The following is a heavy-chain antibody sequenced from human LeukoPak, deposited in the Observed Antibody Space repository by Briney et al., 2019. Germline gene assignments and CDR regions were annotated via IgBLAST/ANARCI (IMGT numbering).Heavy chain of an antibody. CDR2: FDPEDGET. D-gene: IGHD6-19*01. CDR1: GYTLTELS. Sequence: ASVKVSCKVSGYTLTELSMHWVRQAPGKGLEWMGGFDPEDGETIYAQKFLGRVTMTEDTSTDTAYMELSSLRSEDTAVYYCATPSGQWLDPYYFDYWGQGTLVTVSS. V-gene: IGHV1-24*01. CDR3: ATPSGQWLDPYYFDY. J-gene: IGHJ4*02.